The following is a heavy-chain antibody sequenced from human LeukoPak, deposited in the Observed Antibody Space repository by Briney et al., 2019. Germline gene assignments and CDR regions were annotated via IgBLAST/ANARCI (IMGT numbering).Heavy chain of an antibody. D-gene: IGHD5-18*01. Sequence: GGSLRLSCAASGFTFSSYAMSWVRQAPGKGLEWVSAISGSGGSTYYADSVKGRFTISRDNSKNTLYLQMDSLRAEDTAVYYCAKGGYSYGSRRVFDYWGQGTLVTVSS. CDR1: GFTFSSYA. J-gene: IGHJ4*02. V-gene: IGHV3-23*01. CDR3: AKGGYSYGSRRVFDY. CDR2: ISGSGGST.